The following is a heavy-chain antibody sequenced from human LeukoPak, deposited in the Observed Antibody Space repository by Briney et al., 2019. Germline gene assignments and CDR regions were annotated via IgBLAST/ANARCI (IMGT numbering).Heavy chain of an antibody. CDR1: GFTFSSHS. D-gene: IGHD5-18*01. J-gene: IGHJ1*01. V-gene: IGHV3-21*01. Sequence: PGGSLRLPCAASGFTFSSHSINWVRQAPGKGLEWVSSISGDSSYKYYADSVRGRFTISRDNAKNSMYLQMTSLRAEDTAMYYCARGPGIAMAPLQHWGQGTLVTVSS. CDR2: ISGDSSYK. CDR3: ARGPGIAMAPLQH.